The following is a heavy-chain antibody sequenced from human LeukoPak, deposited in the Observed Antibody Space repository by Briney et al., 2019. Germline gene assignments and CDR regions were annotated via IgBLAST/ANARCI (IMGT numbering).Heavy chain of an antibody. V-gene: IGHV3-48*01. Sequence: PGGSLRLSCAASGFPLSSYSINWVRQAPRKGLEWVSYISSSGSAIYYVDSVKGRFTVSRDNAKNSLFLQMNSPRAEDTAVYYCVRVKGSYFDYWGQGALVTVSS. CDR3: VRVKGSYFDY. J-gene: IGHJ4*02. CDR1: GFPLSSYS. CDR2: ISSSGSAI. D-gene: IGHD2-15*01.